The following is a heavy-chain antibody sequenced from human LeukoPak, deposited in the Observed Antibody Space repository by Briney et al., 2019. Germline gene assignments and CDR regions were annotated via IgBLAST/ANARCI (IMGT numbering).Heavy chain of an antibody. CDR2: INHSGST. V-gene: IGHV4-34*01. Sequence: SETLSPTCAVYGGSFSGYHWSWIRQPPGKGLEWIGEINHSGSTNYNPSLKSRVTISVDTSKNQFSLKLRSVTAADTAVYYCARGYGSSSYNWFDPWGQGTLVTVSS. J-gene: IGHJ5*02. CDR3: ARGYGSSSYNWFDP. CDR1: GGSFSGYH. D-gene: IGHD6-6*01.